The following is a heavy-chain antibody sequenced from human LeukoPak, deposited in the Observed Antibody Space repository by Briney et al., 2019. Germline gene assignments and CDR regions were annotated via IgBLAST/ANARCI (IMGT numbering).Heavy chain of an antibody. D-gene: IGHD6-13*01. V-gene: IGHV4-34*08. CDR3: ATGYSSSWSFY. J-gene: IGHJ4*02. CDR2: INHSGST. CDR1: GFTFSSYE. Sequence: GSLRLSCAASGFTFSSYEMNWVRQAPGKGLEWIGEINHSGSTNYNPSLKSRVTISVDTSKNQFSLKLSSVTAADTAVYYCATGYSSSWSFYWGQGTLVTVSS.